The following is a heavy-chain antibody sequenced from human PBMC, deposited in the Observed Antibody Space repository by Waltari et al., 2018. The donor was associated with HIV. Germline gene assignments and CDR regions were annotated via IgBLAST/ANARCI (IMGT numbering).Heavy chain of an antibody. Sequence: EFQLVESGGGLVQPGGSLRLSCAASGFTFRSYTLTWVRQAPGKGLEWVSYISSSSSTIYYADSVKGRFTISRDNAKNSLYLQMNSLRAEDTAVYYCANMGGYYYDSSGYYYDFDYWGQGTLVTVSS. CDR1: GFTFRSYT. D-gene: IGHD3-22*01. V-gene: IGHV3-48*01. CDR3: ANMGGYYYDSSGYYYDFDY. J-gene: IGHJ4*02. CDR2: ISSSSSTI.